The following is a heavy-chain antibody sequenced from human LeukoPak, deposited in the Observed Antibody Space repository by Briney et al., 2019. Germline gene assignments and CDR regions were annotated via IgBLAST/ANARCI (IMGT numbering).Heavy chain of an antibody. J-gene: IGHJ5*02. D-gene: IGHD2-2*01. V-gene: IGHV1-69*05. Sequence: SVKVSCKASGGTFSSYAISWVRQAPGQGLEWMGGIFPIFGTANYAQKFQGRVTITTDESTSTAYMELSSLRSEDTAVYYCARDGCSSTSCYYNNWFDPWGQGTLVTVSS. CDR1: GGTFSSYA. CDR3: ARDGCSSTSCYYNNWFDP. CDR2: IFPIFGTA.